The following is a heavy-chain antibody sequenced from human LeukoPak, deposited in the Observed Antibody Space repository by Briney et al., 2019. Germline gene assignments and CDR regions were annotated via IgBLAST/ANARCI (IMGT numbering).Heavy chain of an antibody. J-gene: IGHJ4*02. D-gene: IGHD6-19*01. Sequence: PSETLSLTCTVSGGSISSSSYYWGWIRQPPGKGLEWIGSIYYSGSTYYNPSLKSRVTISVDTSKNQFSLKLSSVTAADTAVYYCARLKGPSSGWYFGSGNMYFDYWGQGTLVTVSS. V-gene: IGHV4-39*01. CDR3: ARLKGPSSGWYFGSGNMYFDY. CDR1: GGSISSSSYY. CDR2: IYYSGST.